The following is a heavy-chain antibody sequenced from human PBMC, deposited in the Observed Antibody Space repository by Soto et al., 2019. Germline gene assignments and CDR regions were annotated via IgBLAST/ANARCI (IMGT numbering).Heavy chain of an antibody. CDR1: GYTFTSYG. CDR2: ISAYNGNT. CDR3: ARGMKDCSSTSCYYNWFDP. D-gene: IGHD2-2*01. J-gene: IGHJ5*02. Sequence: QVQLVQSGAEVKKPGASVKVSCKASGYTFTSYGISWVRQAPGQGLEWMGWISAYNGNTNYAQKFQGRVTITADESTSTAYMELSSLRSEDTAVYYCARGMKDCSSTSCYYNWFDPWGQGTLVTVSS. V-gene: IGHV1-18*01.